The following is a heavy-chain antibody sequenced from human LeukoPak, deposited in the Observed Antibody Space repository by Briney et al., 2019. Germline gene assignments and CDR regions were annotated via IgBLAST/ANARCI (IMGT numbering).Heavy chain of an antibody. V-gene: IGHV3-11*01. CDR2: ISSSGSTI. CDR3: AKGNFPSSSPFDY. CDR1: GFTFSDYY. D-gene: IGHD6-13*01. Sequence: GGSLRLSCAASGFTFSDYYMSWIRQAPGKGLEWVSDISSSGSTIYYADSVKGRFTISRDNAKNSLYLQMNSLRAEDTAVYYCAKGNFPSSSPFDYWGQGTLVTVSS. J-gene: IGHJ4*02.